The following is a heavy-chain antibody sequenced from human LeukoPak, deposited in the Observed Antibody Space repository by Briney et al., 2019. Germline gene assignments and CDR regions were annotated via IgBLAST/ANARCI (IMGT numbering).Heavy chain of an antibody. J-gene: IGHJ4*02. D-gene: IGHD5-24*01. CDR3: AKSGYNRFDY. CDR1: GFTFSSYG. CDR2: ISSSGSTT. V-gene: IGHV3-23*01. Sequence: GGSLRLSCAASGFTFSSYGMSWVRQAPGKGLEGVSYISSSGSTTYYADSVKGRVPISRDNSKNTLYLQMNSLRAEDTAVYYCAKSGYNRFDYWGQGTLVTVSS.